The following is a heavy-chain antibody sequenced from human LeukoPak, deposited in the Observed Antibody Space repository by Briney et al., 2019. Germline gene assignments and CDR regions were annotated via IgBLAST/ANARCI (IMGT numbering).Heavy chain of an antibody. V-gene: IGHV3-7*01. D-gene: IGHD3-22*01. Sequence: GGSLRLSCAVSGFTFSSYWMSWVRQAPGKGLEWVANIKEDGTEKYYQDSVKGRFTISRDNAKNSLYLQMNCLRAEDTAVYYCAREVVLSTSAWFEYWGQGTLVTVSS. CDR1: GFTFSSYW. J-gene: IGHJ4*02. CDR2: IKEDGTEK. CDR3: AREVVLSTSAWFEY.